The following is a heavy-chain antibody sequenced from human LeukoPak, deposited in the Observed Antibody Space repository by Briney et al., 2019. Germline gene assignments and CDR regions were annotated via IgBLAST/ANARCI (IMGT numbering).Heavy chain of an antibody. D-gene: IGHD6-25*01. J-gene: IGHJ6*03. CDR2: ISWDGGST. CDR1: VFTFDDYT. V-gene: IGHV3-43*01. CDR3: AKEADYYMDV. Sequence: GGSLGLSCAASVFTFDDYTMHSVRQAPGKGLEWVSLISWDGGSTYYADSVKGRFTISRDNSKNSLYLQMNSLRTEDTALYYCAKEADYYMDVWGKGTTVTVSS.